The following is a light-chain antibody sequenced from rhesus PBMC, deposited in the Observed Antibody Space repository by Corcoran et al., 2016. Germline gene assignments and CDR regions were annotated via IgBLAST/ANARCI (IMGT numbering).Light chain of an antibody. V-gene: IGKV3S9*01. J-gene: IGKJ4*01. CDR2: GAY. CDR1: QSVSSY. Sequence: EIVMTQSPATLSLSPGERATLSCRASQSVSSYVAWYQQKPEQAPRLLIYGAYSRATGIPDRFSGSVSGTDFTLIISSLEPEDVGLYYCQQYNNWNTFGGGTKVELK. CDR3: QQYNNWNT.